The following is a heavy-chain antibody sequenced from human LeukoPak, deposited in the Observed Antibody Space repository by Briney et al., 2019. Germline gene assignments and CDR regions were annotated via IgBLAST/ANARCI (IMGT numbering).Heavy chain of an antibody. V-gene: IGHV3-48*03. Sequence: GGSLRLSCAASGFTFSSYEMNWVRQAPGKGLEWVSYISGGASATSSADSVKGRFTIFRDDAKNSVYLQMKNLRVEDTAVYYCARANPEPDGSGRHSLWGMDVWGKGTTVAVSS. J-gene: IGHJ6*04. CDR3: ARANPEPDGSGRHSLWGMDV. CDR2: ISGGASAT. CDR1: GFTFSSYE. D-gene: IGHD3-10*01.